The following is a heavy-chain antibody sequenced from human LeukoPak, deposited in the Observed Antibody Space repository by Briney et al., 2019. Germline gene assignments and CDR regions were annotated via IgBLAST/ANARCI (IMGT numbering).Heavy chain of an antibody. V-gene: IGHV1-2*06. D-gene: IGHD5-24*01. J-gene: IGHJ3*02. CDR1: GYTFTGYY. CDR3: ARVGDGLNDAFDI. Sequence: GASVKVSCKASGYTFTGYYMNWVRQAPGQGLEWMGRINPNSGGTNYAQKFQGRVTMTRDTSISIAYMELSRLRSDDTAVYYRARVGDGLNDAFDIWGKGTMVTVSS. CDR2: INPNSGGT.